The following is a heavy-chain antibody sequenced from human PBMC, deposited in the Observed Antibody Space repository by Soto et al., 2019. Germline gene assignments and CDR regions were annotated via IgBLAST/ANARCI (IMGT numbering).Heavy chain of an antibody. CDR1: GFTFSSYG. CDR3: ARDLDYGDHPAAFDF. D-gene: IGHD4-17*01. CDR2: ISYDGSNK. V-gene: IGHV3-30-3*01. J-gene: IGHJ4*02. Sequence: GGSLRLSCAASGFTFSSYGMHWVRHAPGKGLEWVSVISYDGSNKYYADSVKGRITISRDNSNNTLHLQINSLRADDTAVYYCARDLDYGDHPAAFDFSCQGALLTLAS.